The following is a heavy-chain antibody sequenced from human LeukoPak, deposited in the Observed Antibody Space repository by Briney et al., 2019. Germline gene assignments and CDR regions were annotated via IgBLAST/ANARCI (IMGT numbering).Heavy chain of an antibody. V-gene: IGHV3-21*01. CDR1: GFSFRSSN. CDR2: IDSSSTYT. Sequence: RGSLRLSCVASGFSFRSSNMNWVRQAPGKGLEWVASIDSSSTYTYYGDSVRGRFTISRDNAKNSLYLQVNSLRAEDTAVYYCASSVYSYNSGWYPLSWGQGTLVTVSS. D-gene: IGHD6-19*01. J-gene: IGHJ5*02. CDR3: ASSVYSYNSGWYPLS.